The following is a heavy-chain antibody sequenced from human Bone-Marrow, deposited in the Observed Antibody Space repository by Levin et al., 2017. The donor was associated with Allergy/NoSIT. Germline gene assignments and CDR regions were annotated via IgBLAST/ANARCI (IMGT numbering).Heavy chain of an antibody. CDR2: IYDSVNTHLYDSGSA. Sequence: PSETLSLTCSVSGGSISGGHYWGWIRQHPGKGLEWIGYIYDSVNTHLYDSGSAYYNPSLESRVSISVDTSHNQVSLILNSVTAADTAVYYCARAGSMKFGGLVVGFYFDSWGQGTLVTVSS. CDR1: GGSISGGHY. J-gene: IGHJ5*01. CDR3: ARAGSMKFGGLVVGFYFDS. D-gene: IGHD3-16*02. V-gene: IGHV4-31*03.